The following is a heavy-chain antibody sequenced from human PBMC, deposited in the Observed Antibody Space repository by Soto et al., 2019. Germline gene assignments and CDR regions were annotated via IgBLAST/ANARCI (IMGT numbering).Heavy chain of an antibody. CDR2: INDSGTT. V-gene: IGHV4-34*01. CDR3: ARETSQNVYSHYGMDV. J-gene: IGHJ6*02. CDR1: GGSFSGFY. Sequence: PSETLSLTCAIYGGSFSGFYWRWIRQPPGKGLEWIGEINDSGTTNYTPSLKSRVTISADTSKTHFSLRLTSVTAADTAGYYRARETSQNVYSHYGMDVCGQGTTVTVSS.